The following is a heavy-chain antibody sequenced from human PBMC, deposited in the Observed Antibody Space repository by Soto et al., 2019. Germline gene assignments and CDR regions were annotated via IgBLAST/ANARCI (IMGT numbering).Heavy chain of an antibody. J-gene: IGHJ6*02. CDR1: GYTFTGYY. CDR2: INPNSGGT. CDR3: ARDMETYYYYGMDV. V-gene: IGHV1-2*04. D-gene: IGHD3-3*01. Sequence: QVQLVQSGAEVKKPGASVKVSCKSSGYTFTGYYMHWVRQAPGQGLEWMGWINPNSGGTNYAQKFQGWVTMTRDTCLRTAYMELSRLRSDDTAVYYCARDMETYYYYGMDVWGQGTTVTVSS.